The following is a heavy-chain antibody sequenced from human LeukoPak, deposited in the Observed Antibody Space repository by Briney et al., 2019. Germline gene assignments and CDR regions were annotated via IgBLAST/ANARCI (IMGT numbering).Heavy chain of an antibody. CDR2: IYSGGST. Sequence: GGSLRLSCAASGFTVSSNYMSWVRQAPGKGLEWVSVIYSGGSTYYADSVKGRFTISRDNSKNTLYLQMNSLRAEDTAVYYCAKGRTGTVFSWFDPWGQGTLVTVSS. CDR1: GFTVSSNY. V-gene: IGHV3-53*01. CDR3: AKGRTGTVFSWFDP. D-gene: IGHD1-1*01. J-gene: IGHJ5*02.